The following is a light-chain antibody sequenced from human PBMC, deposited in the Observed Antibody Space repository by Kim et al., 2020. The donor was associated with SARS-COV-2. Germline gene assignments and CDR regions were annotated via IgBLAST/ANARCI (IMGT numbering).Light chain of an antibody. Sequence: ASVGASVTITCRASHDINIFLNWFQQKPGEAPKLLISDASSLETGLPSRFSGSGSGTYFTFTISSLQPGDVATYYCQQFDTLPLTFGGGTKVDIK. CDR2: DAS. V-gene: IGKV1-33*01. CDR3: QQFDTLPLT. CDR1: HDINIF. J-gene: IGKJ4*01.